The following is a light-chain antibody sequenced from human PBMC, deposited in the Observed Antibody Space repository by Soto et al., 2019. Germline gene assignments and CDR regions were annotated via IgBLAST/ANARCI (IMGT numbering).Light chain of an antibody. V-gene: IGLV2-14*01. Sequence: QSVLTQPASVSGSPGQSITISCTGTSSDVGGYNYVSWYQQHPGKAPKLRIYEVSNRSSGVSNRFSASKSGNTASLTISGLQAEDEADYYCSSYTSSSTSYVFGTGTKVTVL. CDR3: SSYTSSSTSYV. CDR1: SSDVGGYNY. J-gene: IGLJ1*01. CDR2: EVS.